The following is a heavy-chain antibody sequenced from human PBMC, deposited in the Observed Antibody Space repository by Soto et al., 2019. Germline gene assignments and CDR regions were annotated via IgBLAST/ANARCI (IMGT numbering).Heavy chain of an antibody. CDR1: GGSMSRYY. CDR2: IYNSGTS. D-gene: IGHD4-4*01. Sequence: QVQLQESGPGLVKVSETLSLTCTVSGGSMSRYYWSWIRQTPEKGLAWIGQIYNSGTSYYNPALKSRVTISIDTSKNSVSLKRSSVTAADTAVYYCAGVSLLGYSNGWFDPWGQGTLVTVSS. CDR3: AGVSLLGYSNGWFDP. J-gene: IGHJ5*02. V-gene: IGHV4-59*01.